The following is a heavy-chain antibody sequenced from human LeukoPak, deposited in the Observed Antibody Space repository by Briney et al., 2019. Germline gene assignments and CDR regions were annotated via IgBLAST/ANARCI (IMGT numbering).Heavy chain of an antibody. CDR2: ISDTSSYI. D-gene: IGHD5-18*01. CDR1: GFTFSNHA. J-gene: IGHJ4*02. Sequence: PGGSLRLSCAASGFTFSNHAMDWVRQAPGKGLEWVSSISDTSSYIYYADSVKGRFTISRDNARNSLFLEMNSLRAEDTAVYYCTREGYIYSTYYFDYWGQGALVTVSS. V-gene: IGHV3-21*01. CDR3: TREGYIYSTYYFDY.